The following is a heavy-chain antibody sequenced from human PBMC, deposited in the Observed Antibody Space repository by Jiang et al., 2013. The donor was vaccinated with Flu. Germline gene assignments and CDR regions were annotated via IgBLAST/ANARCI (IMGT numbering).Heavy chain of an antibody. J-gene: IGHJ4*02. CDR1: GGSISSSNW. CDR3: ARDPRSDLYGSGSYVTLDY. Sequence: VQLVESGPGLVKPSGTLSLTCAVSGGSISSSNWWSWVRQPPGKGLEWIGEIYHSGSTNYNPSLKSRVTISVDKSKNQFSLKLSSVTAADTAVYYCARDPRSDLYGSGSYVTLDYWGQGTLVTVSS. V-gene: IGHV4-4*02. D-gene: IGHD3-10*01. CDR2: IYHSGST.